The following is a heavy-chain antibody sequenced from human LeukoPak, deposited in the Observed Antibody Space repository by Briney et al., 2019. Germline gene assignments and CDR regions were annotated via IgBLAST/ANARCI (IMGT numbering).Heavy chain of an antibody. CDR1: GYTFTSYD. D-gene: IGHD5-18*01. Sequence: ASVKVSCKASGYTFTSYDINWVRRATGQGLEWMGWMNPNSGNTGYAQKFQGRVTMTRNTSISTAYMELSSLRSEDTAVYYCATDYSGDRGRYSYGPLGYWGQGTLVTVSS. CDR2: MNPNSGNT. J-gene: IGHJ4*02. CDR3: ATDYSGDRGRYSYGPLGY. V-gene: IGHV1-8*01.